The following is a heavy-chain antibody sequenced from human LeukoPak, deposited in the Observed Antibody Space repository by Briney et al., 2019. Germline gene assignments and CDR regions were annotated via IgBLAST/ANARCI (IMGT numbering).Heavy chain of an antibody. CDR1: GGSISSSSYY. J-gene: IGHJ3*02. Sequence: PSETLSLTCTVSGGSISSSSYYWGWIRQPPGKGLEWIGSIYHSGSTYYNPSLKSRVTISIDTSKNQFSLKVKSVTAADTAVYYCARDGVWELPHAFDIWGQGTMVTVSS. V-gene: IGHV4-39*07. CDR2: IYHSGST. CDR3: ARDGVWELPHAFDI. D-gene: IGHD1-26*01.